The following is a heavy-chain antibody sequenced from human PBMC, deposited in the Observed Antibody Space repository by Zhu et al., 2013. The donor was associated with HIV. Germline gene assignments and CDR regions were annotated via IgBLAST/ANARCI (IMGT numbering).Heavy chain of an antibody. CDR3: ARHSKVRFLEWFHEPDTFDI. V-gene: IGHV4-38-2*02. D-gene: IGHD3-3*01. CDR1: GNSIRGNYY. Sequence: QVQLQESGPGLVKPSETLSLTCTVSGNSIRGNYYWGWIRQSPEKGLDWIGSIDHSGNTYYNPSLKSRVTTSIDKSQNRFSLNLKSVTAADTAVYYCARHSKVRFLEWFHEPDTFDIWGLGTLVTVSS. CDR2: IDHSGNT. J-gene: IGHJ3*02.